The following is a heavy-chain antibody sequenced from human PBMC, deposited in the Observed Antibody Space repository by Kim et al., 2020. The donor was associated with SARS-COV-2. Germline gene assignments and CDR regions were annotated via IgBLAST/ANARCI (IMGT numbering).Heavy chain of an antibody. CDR3: AREVRTGLGVMLH. Sequence: ASVKVSCKASGYTFTNYYMHWVRQAPGQGLEWIGIINSSGGGTTYAQKFQGRVTMTRDTSTSTVYMELSSLRSEDTAMYYCAREVRTGLGVMLHWVQG. D-gene: IGHD3-16*01. CDR1: GYTFTNYY. CDR2: INSSGGGT. J-gene: IGHJ4*02. V-gene: IGHV1-46*01.